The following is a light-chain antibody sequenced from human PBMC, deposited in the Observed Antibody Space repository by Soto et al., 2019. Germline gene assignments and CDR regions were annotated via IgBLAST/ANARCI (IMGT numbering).Light chain of an antibody. CDR1: QNIGSN. CDR3: QQYHNWWT. V-gene: IGKV3-15*01. Sequence: EIVMTQSPATLSVSPGERVTLSCGASQNIGSNLAWYQQKFAQAPSLLIYGASTRVTGIPARISGSGSGTEFTLTITSLQSEDFGVYHCQQYHNWWTFGQGTKVDFK. CDR2: GAS. J-gene: IGKJ1*01.